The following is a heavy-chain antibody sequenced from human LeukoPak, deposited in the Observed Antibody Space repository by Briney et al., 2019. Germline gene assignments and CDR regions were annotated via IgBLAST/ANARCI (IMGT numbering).Heavy chain of an antibody. CDR1: RFTFNSYA. Sequence: PGGSLRLSCAASRFTFNSYAMNWVRQAPGKGLEWVSSISSSSSYIYYADSVKGRFTISRENAKNSLYLQMNSLRGGDTAVYYCARGFGMSSTKILDYWGQGILVTVSS. V-gene: IGHV3-21*01. CDR2: ISSSSSYI. CDR3: ARGFGMSSTKILDY. J-gene: IGHJ4*02. D-gene: IGHD3-10*01.